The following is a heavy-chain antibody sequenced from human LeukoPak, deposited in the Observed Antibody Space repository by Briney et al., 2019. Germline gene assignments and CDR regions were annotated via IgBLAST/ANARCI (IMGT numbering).Heavy chain of an antibody. V-gene: IGHV4-39*01. CDR1: GGSISSSSYY. D-gene: IGHD5-18*01. CDR3: ARPLGVQRWFDY. Sequence: SETLSLTCTVSGGSISSSSYYWGWVRQPPGGGLEWIGSIYYSGTTSYNPPLNSRVTITVDTSKNQFSLQLSSVTAADTAVYYCARPLGVQRWFDYWGQGTLVTVSS. CDR2: IYYSGTT. J-gene: IGHJ4*02.